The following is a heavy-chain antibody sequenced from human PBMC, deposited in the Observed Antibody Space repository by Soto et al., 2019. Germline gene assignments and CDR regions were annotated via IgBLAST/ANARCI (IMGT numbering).Heavy chain of an antibody. D-gene: IGHD2-15*01. V-gene: IGHV1-69*08. CDR3: AREPGGSSFFHFDY. CDR2: IIPILGIA. J-gene: IGHJ4*02. CDR1: GGTFSSYT. Sequence: QVQLVQSGAEVKKPGSSVKVSCKASGGTFSSYTISWVRQAPGQGLEWMGRIIPILGIANYAQKFQGRVTXXAXKSXSTAYMELSSLRSEDTAVYYCAREPGGSSFFHFDYWGQGTLVTVSS.